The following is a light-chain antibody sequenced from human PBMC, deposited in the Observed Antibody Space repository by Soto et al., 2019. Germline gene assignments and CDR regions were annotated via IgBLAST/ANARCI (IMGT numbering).Light chain of an antibody. CDR1: SSDVGGYNY. CDR2: DVS. Sequence: QSALTQPASVSGSPGQSITISCTGTSSDVGGYNYVSWYQQHPGKAPKLMIYDVSNRPSGVSNRFSGSKSGNTASLTISGLQAEDEADYFCSSDTTSYTWVFGGGTKVTVL. V-gene: IGLV2-14*01. J-gene: IGLJ3*02. CDR3: SSDTTSYTWV.